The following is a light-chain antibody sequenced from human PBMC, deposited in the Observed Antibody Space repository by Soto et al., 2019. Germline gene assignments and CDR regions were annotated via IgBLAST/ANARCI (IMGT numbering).Light chain of an antibody. Sequence: QSALTQPASVSGSPGQSITISCTGTSSDVGGYIYVSWYQQHPGKAPKLMIYDVTSRPSGVSYRFSGSKSGNTASLTISGLQAEDEADYYCCSHARGSTYVFGTGTKVTVL. J-gene: IGLJ1*01. CDR2: DVT. CDR1: SSDVGGYIY. CDR3: CSHARGSTYV. V-gene: IGLV2-14*01.